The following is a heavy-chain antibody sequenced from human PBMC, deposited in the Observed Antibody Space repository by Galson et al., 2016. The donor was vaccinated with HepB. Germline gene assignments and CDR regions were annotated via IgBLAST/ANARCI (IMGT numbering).Heavy chain of an antibody. D-gene: IGHD4-17*01. J-gene: IGHJ2*01. Sequence: SVKVSCKASGYTFINYGISWVRQAPGLGLEWMGWISAYNGKTNYAQKFKGRVTMTTDTSTSTAYMELRSLRSDDTAVYCCARDRGYGDYIHCWYFALWGRGTLLTVSS. CDR1: GYTFINYG. CDR2: ISAYNGKT. V-gene: IGHV1-18*01. CDR3: ARDRGYGDYIHCWYFAL.